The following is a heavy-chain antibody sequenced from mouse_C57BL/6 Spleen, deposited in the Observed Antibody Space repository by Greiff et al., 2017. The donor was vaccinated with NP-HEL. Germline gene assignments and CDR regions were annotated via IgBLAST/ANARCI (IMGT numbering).Heavy chain of an antibody. D-gene: IGHD2-4*01. V-gene: IGHV14-1*01. CDR1: GFNIKDYY. Sequence: EVKLQESGAELVRPGASVKLSCTASGFNIKDYYMHWVKQRPEQGLEWIGRLDPEDGDTDYAPTFQGKATMPADTSSNTAYLQLSSLTSEDTAVDYCTFYDYDGLGWGTGTTVTVSS. J-gene: IGHJ1*03. CDR2: LDPEDGDT. CDR3: TFYDYDGLG.